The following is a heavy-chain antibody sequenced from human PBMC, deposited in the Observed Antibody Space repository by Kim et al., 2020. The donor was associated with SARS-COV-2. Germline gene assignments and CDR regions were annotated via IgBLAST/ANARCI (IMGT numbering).Heavy chain of an antibody. CDR1: GFTFSSYS. D-gene: IGHD3-22*01. Sequence: GGSLRLSCAASGFTFSSYSMNWVRQAPGKGLEWVSYISSSSSTIYYADSVKGRFTISRDNAKNSLYLQMNSLRDEDTAVYYCARDKYYDSSGYRGPYYYGMDVWGQGTTVTVSS. CDR2: ISSSSSTI. J-gene: IGHJ6*02. V-gene: IGHV3-48*02. CDR3: ARDKYYDSSGYRGPYYYGMDV.